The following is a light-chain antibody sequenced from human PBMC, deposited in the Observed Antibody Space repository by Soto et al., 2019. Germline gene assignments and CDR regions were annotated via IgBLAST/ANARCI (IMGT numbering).Light chain of an antibody. CDR1: NSNIGSNT. Sequence: QSVLTQPPSASGTPGQRVTISCSGSNSNIGSNTVNWYQRLPGTAPKLLIYSSDQRPSGVPDRFSGSKSGTSASLASSGLQSEDEADYYCTAWDDSLNAYVFGTGTKVTVL. CDR2: SSD. CDR3: TAWDDSLNAYV. V-gene: IGLV1-44*01. J-gene: IGLJ1*01.